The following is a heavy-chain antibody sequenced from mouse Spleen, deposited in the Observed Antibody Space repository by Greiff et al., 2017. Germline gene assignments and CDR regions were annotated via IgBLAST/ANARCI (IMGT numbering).Heavy chain of an antibody. V-gene: IGHV5-17*01. CDR1: GFTFSDYG. D-gene: IGHD2-10*02. J-gene: IGHJ3*01. Sequence: EVHLVESGGGLVKPGGSLKLSCAASGFTFSDYGMHWVRQAPEKGLEWVAYISSGSSTIYYADTVKGRFTISRDNAKNTLFLQMTSLRSEDTAMYYCAREGYGNPAWFAYWGQGTLVTVSA. CDR3: AREGYGNPAWFAY. CDR2: ISSGSSTI.